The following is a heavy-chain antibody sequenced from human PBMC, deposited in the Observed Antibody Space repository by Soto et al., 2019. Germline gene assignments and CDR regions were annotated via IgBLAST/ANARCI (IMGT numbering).Heavy chain of an antibody. CDR3: ARDPSPYTSGWYGIDF. Sequence: VGSLRLSCAASGFMFSAYAMLWVRQAPGKGLEWVAAISYDGTNKYYADSIKGRFTISRDNSANTLFLHVNSLRREDTAMYYCARDPSPYTSGWYGIDFWGHGTRVTVSS. CDR1: GFMFSAYA. V-gene: IGHV3-30*04. J-gene: IGHJ4*01. CDR2: ISYDGTNK. D-gene: IGHD6-19*01.